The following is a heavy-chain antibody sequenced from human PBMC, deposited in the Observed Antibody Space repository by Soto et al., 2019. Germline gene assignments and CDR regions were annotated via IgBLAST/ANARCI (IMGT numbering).Heavy chain of an antibody. Sequence: QVQLVQSGAEVKKPGASVKVSCKASGYTFTSYDINWVRQATGQGLEWMGWMNPNSGNTGYVQKFQGRVTRTRNSSISTAYMELRSLRSEDTAVYFCARERRGMDVWGQGTTVTVSS. J-gene: IGHJ6*01. CDR3: ARERRGMDV. CDR1: GYTFTSYD. V-gene: IGHV1-8*01. CDR2: MNPNSGNT.